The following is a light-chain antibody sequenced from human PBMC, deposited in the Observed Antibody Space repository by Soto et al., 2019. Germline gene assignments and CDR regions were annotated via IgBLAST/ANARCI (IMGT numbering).Light chain of an antibody. Sequence: QSVLTQPPSVSAAPGQMVTISCSGSSSNIGGNSVSWYQQLPGTAPKLLIYDDDKRPSGIPDRFSGSKSGTSATLGITGFQTGDEADHYCGSWDSSLSAYVFGTGTKVTV. CDR1: SSNIGGNS. J-gene: IGLJ1*01. CDR2: DDD. CDR3: GSWDSSLSAYV. V-gene: IGLV1-51*01.